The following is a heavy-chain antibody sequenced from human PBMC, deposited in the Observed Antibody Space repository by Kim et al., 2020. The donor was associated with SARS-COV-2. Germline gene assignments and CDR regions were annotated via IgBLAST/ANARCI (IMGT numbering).Heavy chain of an antibody. D-gene: IGHD5-18*01. J-gene: IGHJ5*02. Sequence: SLKSRVTISVDTSKNQFSLKLSSVTAADTAVYYCPRGLLRHGYGYFWFDPWGQGTLVTVSS. CDR3: PRGLLRHGYGYFWFDP. V-gene: IGHV4-34*01.